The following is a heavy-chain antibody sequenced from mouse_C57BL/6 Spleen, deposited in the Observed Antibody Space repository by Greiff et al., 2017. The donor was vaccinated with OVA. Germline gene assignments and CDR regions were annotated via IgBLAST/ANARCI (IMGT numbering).Heavy chain of an antibody. J-gene: IGHJ4*01. CDR2: ISDGGSYT. V-gene: IGHV5-4*03. Sequence: EVMLVESGGGLVKPGGSLKLSCAASGFTFSSYAMSWVRQTPEKRLEWVATISDGGSYTYYPDNVKGRFTISRDNAKNNLYLQMSHLKSEDTAMYYCARRGDGYYAMDYWGQGTSVTVSS. CDR1: GFTFSSYA. CDR3: ARRGDGYYAMDY.